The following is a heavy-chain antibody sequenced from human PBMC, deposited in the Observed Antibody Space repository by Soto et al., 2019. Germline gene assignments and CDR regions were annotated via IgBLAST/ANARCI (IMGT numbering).Heavy chain of an antibody. Sequence: PSETQSLTCTVSGGSISSYYWNWIRQTPGKGLEWIGYIFYSGSTYYKPSLKSRVTMSVDTSKNQFSLKLSSVTAADTAVYYCARSLPYRGFDNWGQGTMVTVSS. CDR2: IFYSGST. CDR3: ARSLPYRGFDN. D-gene: IGHD5-12*01. V-gene: IGHV4-59*01. J-gene: IGHJ3*02. CDR1: GGSISSYY.